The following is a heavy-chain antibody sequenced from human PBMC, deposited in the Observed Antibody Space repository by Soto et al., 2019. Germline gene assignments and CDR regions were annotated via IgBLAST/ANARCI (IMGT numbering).Heavy chain of an antibody. CDR3: ERAYDILTGYPRGYYCYGMEV. CDR2: IYYSGST. V-gene: IGHV4-59*01. J-gene: IGHJ6*01. D-gene: IGHD3-9*01. Sequence: SETLSLPCTVCGGSISSYYCSWIRQPPWKGLEWIGYIYYSGSTNYNPSLKSRVTISVDTSKNQFSLKLSSVTAADAALYYCERAYDILTGYPRGYYCYGMEVWGQGTAVTVS. CDR1: GGSISSYY.